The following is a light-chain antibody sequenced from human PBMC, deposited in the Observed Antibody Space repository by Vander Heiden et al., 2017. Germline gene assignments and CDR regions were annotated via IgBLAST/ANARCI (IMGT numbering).Light chain of an antibody. CDR1: QSVSSSY. CDR2: GAS. Sequence: EIVLTQSPGPLSLSPGERATLSCRASQSVSSSYLAWYQQKPGQAPRLLIYGASSRATGIPDRFSGSGSGTDFTLTISRLEPEDFAMYYCQQGCRSRVDTFGQGTRLEIK. V-gene: IGKV3-20*01. CDR3: QQGCRSRVDT. J-gene: IGKJ5*01.